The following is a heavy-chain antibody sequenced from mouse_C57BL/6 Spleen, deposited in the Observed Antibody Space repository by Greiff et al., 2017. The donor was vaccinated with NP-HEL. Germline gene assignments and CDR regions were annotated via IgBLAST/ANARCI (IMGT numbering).Heavy chain of an antibody. V-gene: IGHV1-42*01. D-gene: IGHD2-3*01. CDR2: INPSTGGT. J-gene: IGHJ3*01. CDR1: GYSFTGYY. Sequence: EVQLQQSGPELVKPGASVKISCKASGYSFTGYYMNWVKQSPEKSLEWIGEINPSTGGTTYNQKFKAKATLTVDKSSSTAYMQLKSLTSEDSAVYYCARSLDGYYWFAYWGQGTLVTVSA. CDR3: ARSLDGYYWFAY.